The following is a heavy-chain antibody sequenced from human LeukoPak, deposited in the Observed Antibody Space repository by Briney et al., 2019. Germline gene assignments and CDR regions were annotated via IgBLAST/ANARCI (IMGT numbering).Heavy chain of an antibody. CDR2: IYSGGST. CDR1: GFTVSSNY. Sequence: PGGSLRLSCAASGFTVSSNYMSWVRQAPGKGLEWVSVIYSGGSTYYADSVKGRFTISRDNSKNTLYLQMNSLRAEDTAVYYCARESWYCSSTSCFRYFDYWGQGTLVTVSS. V-gene: IGHV3-66*02. D-gene: IGHD2-2*01. CDR3: ARESWYCSSTSCFRYFDY. J-gene: IGHJ4*02.